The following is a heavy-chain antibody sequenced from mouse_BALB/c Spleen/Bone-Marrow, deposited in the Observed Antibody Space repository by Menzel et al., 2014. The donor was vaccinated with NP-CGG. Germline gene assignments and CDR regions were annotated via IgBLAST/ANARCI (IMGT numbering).Heavy chain of an antibody. D-gene: IGHD1-1*02. Sequence: QVHVKQSGAELVKPGASVKLSCKASGYTFTSYWTHWVKQRPGQGLEWIGEINPSNGRTNYNEKFKSKATLTVDKSSSTAYMQLGSLTSEDSAVYYCARGGGSYYAMDYWGQGTSVTVSS. J-gene: IGHJ4*01. CDR2: INPSNGRT. CDR3: ARGGGSYYAMDY. CDR1: GYTFTSYW. V-gene: IGHV1S81*02.